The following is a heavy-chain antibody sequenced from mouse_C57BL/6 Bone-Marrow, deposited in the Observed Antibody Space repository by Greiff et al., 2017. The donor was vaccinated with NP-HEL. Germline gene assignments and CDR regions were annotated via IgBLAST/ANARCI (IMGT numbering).Heavy chain of an antibody. D-gene: IGHD2-2*01. V-gene: IGHV1-81*01. CDR1: GYSFTSYG. Sequence: QVQLQQSGAELARPGASVKLSCKASGYSFTSYGISWVKQRTGQGLEWIGEIYPRSGNTYYNEKFKGKATLTADKSSSTSFMEFSSLTPEDSAVYFSASPVYYGYDGWFAVWGQGTLVTVSA. CDR2: IYPRSGNT. CDR3: ASPVYYGYDGWFAV. J-gene: IGHJ3*01.